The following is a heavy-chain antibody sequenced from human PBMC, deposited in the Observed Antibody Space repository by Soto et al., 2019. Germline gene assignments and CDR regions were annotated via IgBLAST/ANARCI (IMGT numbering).Heavy chain of an antibody. Sequence: QVQLVQSGAEVKKPGASVTVSCKASVYTFTNYILSWVRQAPGQGLEWMGWISSYNGNTNYAQNLQGRVTMTTDTSTSTAYMELRSLRSDATAVYYCSRDGYGMDVWGQGTTVTVSS. V-gene: IGHV1-18*04. CDR1: VYTFTNYI. CDR3: SRDGYGMDV. CDR2: ISSYNGNT. J-gene: IGHJ6*02.